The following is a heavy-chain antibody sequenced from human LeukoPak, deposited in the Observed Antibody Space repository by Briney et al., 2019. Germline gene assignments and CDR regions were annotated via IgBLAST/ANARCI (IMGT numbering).Heavy chain of an antibody. CDR3: ARGWEGTYQYSGYGAGGY. Sequence: ASVKVSCKASGYTSTSYYMHWVRQAPGQGLEWMGIINPSGGSTSYAQKFQGRVTMTRDTSTSTVYMELSSLRSEDTAVYYCARGWEGTYQYSGYGAGGYWGQGTLVTVSS. CDR1: GYTSTSYY. V-gene: IGHV1-46*01. D-gene: IGHD5-12*01. J-gene: IGHJ4*02. CDR2: INPSGGST.